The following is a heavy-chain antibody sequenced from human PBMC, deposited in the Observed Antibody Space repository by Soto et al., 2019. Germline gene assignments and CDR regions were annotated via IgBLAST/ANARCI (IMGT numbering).Heavy chain of an antibody. CDR1: GGSFSGYY. J-gene: IGHJ4*02. CDR2: INHSGST. CDR3: ARGRIRPYYYDSSGYYYELPFYY. V-gene: IGHV4-34*01. D-gene: IGHD3-22*01. Sequence: SETLSLTCAVYGGSFSGYYWSWIREPPGKGLEWIGEINHSGSTNYNPSLKSRVTISVDTSKNQFSLKLSSVTAADTAVYYCARGRIRPYYYDSSGYYYELPFYYWGQGTLVTVS.